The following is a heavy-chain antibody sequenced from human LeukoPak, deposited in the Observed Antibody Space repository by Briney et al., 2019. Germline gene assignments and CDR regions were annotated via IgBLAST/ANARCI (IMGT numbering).Heavy chain of an antibody. CDR1: GFTFSSNA. D-gene: IGHD4-23*01. V-gene: IGHV3-23*01. J-gene: IGHJ3*02. CDR2: ISSGGST. CDR3: ALLDYGGNSGDAFDI. Sequence: PGGSLRLSCAASGFTFSSNAMSWVRQAPGKGLEWVSDISSGGSTYYADCVKGRFTISRDKSKNTLYLQMNSLRADDTAVYYCALLDYGGNSGDAFDIWGRGTRVTVSS.